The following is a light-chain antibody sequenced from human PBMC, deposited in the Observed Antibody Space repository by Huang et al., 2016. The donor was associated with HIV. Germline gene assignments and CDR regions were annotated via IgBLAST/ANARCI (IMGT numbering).Light chain of an antibody. CDR3: QQSARTPRT. J-gene: IGKJ2*01. CDR2: AAS. Sequence: DIQITQSPSSLSAYVGDTVIITCRASQNIKRYLNWYQQEPGKAPKLLISAASNLHSGVPSTFSGRCSGTDFTLTINSLQPEDSATYYCQQSARTPRTFGQGTKLEI. V-gene: IGKV1-39*01. CDR1: QNIKRY.